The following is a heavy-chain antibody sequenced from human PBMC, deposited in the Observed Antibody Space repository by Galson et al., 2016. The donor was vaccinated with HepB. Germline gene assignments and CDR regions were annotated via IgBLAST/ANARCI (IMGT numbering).Heavy chain of an antibody. CDR1: GFTVSNNY. J-gene: IGHJ4*02. V-gene: IGHV3-53*01. CDR3: HNRRENNY. D-gene: IGHD1-14*01. Sequence: SLRLSCAVSGFTVSNNYMSWVRQAPGKGLEWVSLIYSGGSTKYADSVKGRFTISRDNSKNTLFLQMDSLRPEDTAVYYCHNRRENNYWGQGTLVTVSS. CDR2: IYSGGST.